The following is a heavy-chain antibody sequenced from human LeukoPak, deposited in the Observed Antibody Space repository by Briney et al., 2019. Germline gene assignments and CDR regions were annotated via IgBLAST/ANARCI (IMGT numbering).Heavy chain of an antibody. CDR1: GFTFSSYA. J-gene: IGHJ3*02. V-gene: IGHV3-30-3*01. Sequence: GESLRLSCAASGFTFSSYAMHWVRQAPGKGLEWVAVISYDGSNKYYADSVKGRFTISRDNSKNTLYLQMNSLRAEDTAVYYCASNYYDSSGYFAPAFDIWGQGTMVTVSS. CDR2: ISYDGSNK. D-gene: IGHD3-22*01. CDR3: ASNYYDSSGYFAPAFDI.